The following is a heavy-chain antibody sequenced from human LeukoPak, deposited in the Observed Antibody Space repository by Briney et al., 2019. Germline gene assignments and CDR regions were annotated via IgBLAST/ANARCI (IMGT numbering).Heavy chain of an antibody. CDR3: ARDRLTMIPIYYFDY. Sequence: GGSLRLSCAASGFTFSSYGMHWVRQAPGKGLEWVAVIRYDGSNKYYADSVKGRFTISRDNSKNTLYLQMNSLRAEDTAVYYCARDRLTMIPIYYFDYWGQGTLVTVSS. CDR2: IRYDGSNK. D-gene: IGHD3-22*01. V-gene: IGHV3-33*01. J-gene: IGHJ4*02. CDR1: GFTFSSYG.